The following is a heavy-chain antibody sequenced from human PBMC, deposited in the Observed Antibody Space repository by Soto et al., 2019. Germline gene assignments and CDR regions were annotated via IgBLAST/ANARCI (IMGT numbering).Heavy chain of an antibody. J-gene: IGHJ6*02. D-gene: IGHD3-22*01. V-gene: IGHV1-69*13. CDR1: GGTFSSYA. Sequence: SVKVSCKASGGTFSSYAISWVRQAPGQGLEWMGGIIPIFGTANYAQKFQGRVTITADESTSTAYLELSSLRSEDTAVYYCARNIRWLPKTYYYYGMDVWGQGTTVTVSS. CDR3: ARNIRWLPKTYYYYGMDV. CDR2: IIPIFGTA.